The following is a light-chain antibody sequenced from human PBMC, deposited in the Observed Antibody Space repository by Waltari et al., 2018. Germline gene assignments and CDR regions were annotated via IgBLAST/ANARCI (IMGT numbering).Light chain of an antibody. J-gene: IGKJ2*03. V-gene: IGKV1-39*01. Sequence: DIQMTQSPSSLSASVGDRVTITCRASDNVNSYLNWYQQKPGKAPKLLIYKASTLQGGVPSRFSSSGSGTDYTFTISSLQSEDVATYYCQHGYGTPYSFGQGTKVEIK. CDR3: QHGYGTPYS. CDR1: DNVNSY. CDR2: KAS.